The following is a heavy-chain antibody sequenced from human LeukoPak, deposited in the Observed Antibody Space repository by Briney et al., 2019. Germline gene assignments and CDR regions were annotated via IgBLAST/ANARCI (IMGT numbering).Heavy chain of an antibody. CDR3: ATGGSK. V-gene: IGHV4-31*03. J-gene: IGHJ4*02. Sequence: SETLSLTCTVSGDSISSGGYFWTWIRQHPGKGLEWIGYVYNSGKTYYNPSLKSRVIISIDTSKNQFSLNVSSVTAADTAVYYCATGGSKWGQGTLVTVSS. CDR1: GDSISSGGYF. D-gene: IGHD3-16*01. CDR2: VYNSGKT.